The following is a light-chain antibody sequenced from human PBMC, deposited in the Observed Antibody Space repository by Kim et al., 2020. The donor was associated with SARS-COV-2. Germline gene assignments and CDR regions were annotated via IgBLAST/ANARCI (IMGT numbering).Light chain of an antibody. V-gene: IGKV1-9*01. CDR3: QQLNTYPLT. CDR1: QGINSY. CDR2: AAS. Sequence: ASVGERVTITCRASQGINSYLSWYQQKSGKAPKLLIYAASTLQSGVPSRFSGSGSWTEFTLTINSLQPEDFATYYCQQLNTYPLTFGGGTKVDIK. J-gene: IGKJ4*01.